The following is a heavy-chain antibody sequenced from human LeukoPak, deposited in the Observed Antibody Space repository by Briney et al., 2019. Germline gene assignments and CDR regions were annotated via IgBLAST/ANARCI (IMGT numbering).Heavy chain of an antibody. CDR2: INHSGST. J-gene: IGHJ4*02. D-gene: IGHD6-13*01. V-gene: IGHV4-34*01. CDR1: GGSFSGYF. CDR3: ARGLIAAAASFDY. Sequence: PSETLSLTCAVYGGSFSGYFWSRIPPPPGTGLGWIGEINHSGSTNYNPSLKSRVTISVDTSKNQFSLKLSSVTAADTAVYYCARGLIAAAASFDYWGQGTLVTVSS.